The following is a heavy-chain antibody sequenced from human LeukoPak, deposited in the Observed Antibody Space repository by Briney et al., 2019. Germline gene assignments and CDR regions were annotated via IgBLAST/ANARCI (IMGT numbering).Heavy chain of an antibody. V-gene: IGHV4-4*07. CDR1: GGSISNYY. CDR2: IYTSGST. D-gene: IGHD3-22*01. Sequence: SETLSLTCTVSGGSISNYYWSWIRQPAGKGLEWIGLIYTSGSTNYNPSLKSRVTMSVDTSKNQFSPKLSSVTAADTAVYFCARTPIYYYDNSGFYNWGQGTLVTVSS. J-gene: IGHJ4*02. CDR3: ARTPIYYYDNSGFYN.